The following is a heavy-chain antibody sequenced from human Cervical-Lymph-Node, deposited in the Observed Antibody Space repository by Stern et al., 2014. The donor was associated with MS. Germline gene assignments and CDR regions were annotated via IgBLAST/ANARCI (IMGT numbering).Heavy chain of an antibody. J-gene: IGHJ2*01. CDR3: ARQGYCSGATCYYWYFDL. CDR2: VYFSGST. V-gene: IGHV4-39*01. D-gene: IGHD2-15*01. CDR1: GGSMTSYH. Sequence: VQLVESGPGLVKPSETLSLTCIVSGGSMTSYHWGWIRQPPGKGLEWIGTVYFSGSTYYNPSLKNRVTISAHNKQISLNLTSVTAADTAVYYCARQGYCSGATCYYWYFDLWGRGTLVTVSS.